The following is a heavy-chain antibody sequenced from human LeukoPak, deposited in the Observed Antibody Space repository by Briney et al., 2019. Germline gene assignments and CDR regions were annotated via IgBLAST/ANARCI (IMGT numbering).Heavy chain of an antibody. Sequence: GGSLRLSCAASGFTFSSDGMSWVRQAPGKGLEWVPSISASGGGTVYADSVKGRVTISRDNSKNTLYLQMHSLRAEDTAVYSCAKNLLGSEAFSWYFDLWGRGTLVTVSS. V-gene: IGHV3-23*01. CDR3: AKNLLGSEAFSWYFDL. J-gene: IGHJ2*01. CDR1: GFTFSSDG. CDR2: ISASGGGT. D-gene: IGHD1-26*01.